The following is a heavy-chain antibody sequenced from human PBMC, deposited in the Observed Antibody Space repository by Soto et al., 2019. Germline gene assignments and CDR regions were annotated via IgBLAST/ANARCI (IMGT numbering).Heavy chain of an antibody. Sequence: GASVKVSCKASGGTFSSYAISWVRQAPGQGLEWMGGIIPIFGTANYAQKFQGRVTITADESTSTAYMELSSLRSEDTAVYYCASGLTLPDSSGYYLDYWGQGTLVTVSS. CDR2: IIPIFGTA. CDR3: ASGLTLPDSSGYYLDY. J-gene: IGHJ4*02. CDR1: GGTFSSYA. D-gene: IGHD3-22*01. V-gene: IGHV1-69*13.